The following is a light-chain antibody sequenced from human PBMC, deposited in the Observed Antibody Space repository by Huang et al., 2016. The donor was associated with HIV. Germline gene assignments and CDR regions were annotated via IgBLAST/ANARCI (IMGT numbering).Light chain of an antibody. CDR1: QSVSSN. CDR3: QQYNNWPWT. V-gene: IGKV3-15*01. J-gene: IGKJ1*01. CDR2: GAS. Sequence: EIVLTQSPAALSVSPGERATLSCRASQSVSSNSAWYQQKLGQAPRLLFYGASTRATGIPTRFNGSGSGTEFTLTISSLQSEDLAVYYCQQYNNWPWTFGQGTKVELK.